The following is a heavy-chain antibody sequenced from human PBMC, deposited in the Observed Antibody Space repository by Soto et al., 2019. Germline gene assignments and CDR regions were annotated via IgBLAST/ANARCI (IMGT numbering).Heavy chain of an antibody. CDR3: ARLRYCSSTSCHRFDP. Sequence: TLSLTFTVSGGSISSGGYYWNWIRQHPGKGLEWIGYIYYSGSTYYNPSLKSRVIISVDTSKNQFSLKLTSVTAADTAVYYCARLRYCSSTSCHRFDPWGQGTLVTVSS. CDR1: GGSISSGGYY. V-gene: IGHV4-31*03. J-gene: IGHJ5*02. CDR2: IYYSGST. D-gene: IGHD2-2*02.